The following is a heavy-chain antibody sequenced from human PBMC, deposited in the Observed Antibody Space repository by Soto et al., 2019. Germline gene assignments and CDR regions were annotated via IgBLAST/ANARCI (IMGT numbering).Heavy chain of an antibody. CDR1: GGSISSSSYY. Sequence: QLQLQESGPGLVKPSETLSLTCTVSGGSISSSSYYWGWIRPPPGKGLEWIGSIYYSGSTYYNPSLKSRVTTSGDTSKHQCSRKRTSVTAADTDVFYGASLPYWGSGNSRGQGSMVTVSS. D-gene: IGHD3-10*01. J-gene: IGHJ4*02. CDR3: ASLPYWGSGNS. V-gene: IGHV4-39*01. CDR2: IYYSGST.